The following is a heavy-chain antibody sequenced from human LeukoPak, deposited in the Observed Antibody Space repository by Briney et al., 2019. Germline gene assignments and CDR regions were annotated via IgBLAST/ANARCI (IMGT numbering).Heavy chain of an antibody. CDR2: ISYDGSNK. Sequence: GGSLRLSCAASGFTFSSYGMPWVRQAPGKGLEWVAVISYDGSNKYYADSVEGRFTISRDNSKNTLYLQMNSLRAEDTAVYYCAKGAVVPAAYYFDYWGQGTLVTVSS. CDR3: AKGAVVPAAYYFDY. CDR1: GFTFSSYG. V-gene: IGHV3-30*18. D-gene: IGHD2-2*01. J-gene: IGHJ4*02.